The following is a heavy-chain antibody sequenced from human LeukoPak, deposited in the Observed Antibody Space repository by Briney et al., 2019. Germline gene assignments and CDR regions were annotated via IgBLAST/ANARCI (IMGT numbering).Heavy chain of an antibody. J-gene: IGHJ4*02. CDR1: GFTFSNYG. CDR2: LRRDGSDK. Sequence: PGGSLGLSCAASGFTFSNYGMHWVRQAPGKGLEWVACLRRDGSDKYYADSVKGRFTISRDNSKNTVYPQMNSLRPEDTAVYYCAKDHSQNFDYWGQGTLVTVSS. D-gene: IGHD5-18*01. CDR3: AKDHSQNFDY. V-gene: IGHV3-30*02.